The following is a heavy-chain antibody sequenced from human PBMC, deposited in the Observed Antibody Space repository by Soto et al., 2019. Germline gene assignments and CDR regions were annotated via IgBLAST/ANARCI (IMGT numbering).Heavy chain of an antibody. CDR3: ASDLVVYCSGGSCPGDWFDP. Sequence: SVKVSCQASGGTFRSYAISWVRQAPVPGLEWMGGIIPIFGTANYSQKLQGRVTMTTDTSTSTAYMELRSLSSDDTAVYYCASDLVVYCSGGSCPGDWFDPWGQGTLVTVSS. D-gene: IGHD2-15*01. J-gene: IGHJ5*02. CDR2: IIPIFGTA. V-gene: IGHV1-69*05. CDR1: GGTFRSYA.